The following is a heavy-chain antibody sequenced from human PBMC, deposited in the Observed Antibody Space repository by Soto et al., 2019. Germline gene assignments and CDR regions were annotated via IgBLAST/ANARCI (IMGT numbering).Heavy chain of an antibody. CDR3: VRPWIGALHGLVDV. CDR1: GDSIGTYN. CDR2: IYSKGGT. Sequence: QVQLQASGPGLVKPSDTMSLPCTVSGDSIGTYNWGWIRQPPGKRLEWIWYIYSKGGTSYNPALKRRVTIPAETLTRQYSLRLSSVTAADTAVYYCVRPWIGALHGLVDVWGQGITVTGSS. D-gene: IGHD3-10*01. V-gene: IGHV4-59*08. J-gene: IGHJ6*02.